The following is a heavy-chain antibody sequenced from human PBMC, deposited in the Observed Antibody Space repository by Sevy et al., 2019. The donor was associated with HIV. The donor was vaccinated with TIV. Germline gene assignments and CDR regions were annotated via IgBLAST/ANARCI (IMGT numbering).Heavy chain of an antibody. J-gene: IGHJ3*02. V-gene: IGHV4-4*07. CDR2: IYTSGYT. CDR3: ARTVAPAIRGAFDI. D-gene: IGHD2-21*02. CDR1: GGSISTYY. Sequence: SETLSLTCTVSGGSISTYYWSWVRQPAGKGLEWIGRIYTSGYTNYNPSLNSRVTMSIDTSKNQLSLKLSSVTAADTALYYCARTVAPAIRGAFDIWGQGTMVTVSS.